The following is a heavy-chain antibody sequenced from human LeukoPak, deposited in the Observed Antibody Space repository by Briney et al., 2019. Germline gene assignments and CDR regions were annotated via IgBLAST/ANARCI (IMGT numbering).Heavy chain of an antibody. V-gene: IGHV3-13*04. CDR2: IGTAGDT. CDR1: GFTFRTSD. D-gene: IGHD3/OR15-3a*01. Sequence: SGGSLRLSCAAAGFTFRTSDMHWRRQATGKGLEWVSAIGTAGDTYYPGSVKGRFTISRENAKNSLYLQMNSLRAGHTAVYYCARDIWTYYEFDYWVQGTLVTVSS. J-gene: IGHJ4*02. CDR3: ARDIWTYYEFDY.